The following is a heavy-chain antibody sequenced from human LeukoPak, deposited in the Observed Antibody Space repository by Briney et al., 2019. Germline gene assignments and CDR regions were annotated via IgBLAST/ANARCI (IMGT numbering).Heavy chain of an antibody. J-gene: IGHJ4*02. CDR2: IYYSGST. CDR3: ARQGYGRYFDY. Sequence: PSETLSLTCTVSGGSISSYYWSWIRQPPGKGLEWIGYIYYSGSTNYNPSLKSRVTISVDTSKNQFSLKLSSVTAADTAVYYCARQGYGRYFDYWGQGTLVTVSS. D-gene: IGHD5-18*01. CDR1: GGSISSYY. V-gene: IGHV4-59*08.